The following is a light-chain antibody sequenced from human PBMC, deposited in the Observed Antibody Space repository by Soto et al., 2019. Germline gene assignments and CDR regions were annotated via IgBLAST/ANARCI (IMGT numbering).Light chain of an antibody. CDR2: AAS. J-gene: IGKJ2*01. CDR3: QQSCNTPYT. Sequence: DIQMTQSPSSLSSSVGDRVTITCRASQTISSYLTWYQQNPGEAPKLLIYAASTLQSGVPSRFSGSGSGTDFTLTISRLQPEDFAAYYCQQSCNTPYTFGQGTKLEIK. CDR1: QTISSY. V-gene: IGKV1-39*01.